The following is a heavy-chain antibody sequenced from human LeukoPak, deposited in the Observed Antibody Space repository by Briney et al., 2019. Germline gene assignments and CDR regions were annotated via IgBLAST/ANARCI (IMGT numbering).Heavy chain of an antibody. CDR1: GFTFSSYA. D-gene: IGHD6-19*01. J-gene: IGHJ4*02. V-gene: IGHV3-30*04. Sequence: GGSLRLSCAASGFTFSSYAMHWVRQAPGKGLEWVAVISYDGSHEYYADSVKGRFTFSRDNSKNTLYLQMIRLRAEDTAVYYRAKDLGASGLGSGWPFDYGGQGTLVTVDS. CDR2: ISYDGSHE. CDR3: AKDLGASGLGSGWPFDY.